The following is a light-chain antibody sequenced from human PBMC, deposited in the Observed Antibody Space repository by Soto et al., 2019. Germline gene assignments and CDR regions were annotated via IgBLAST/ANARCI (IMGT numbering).Light chain of an antibody. Sequence: EIVLTQSPGTLSLSPGERATLSCRASQSVSSSYLAWYQQKPGQAPRLLIYGASSTATGIPDRFSGSGSGTDFTLTISRLEPEDFAVYYCQHYGRSPLTFGGGTKVEIK. CDR3: QHYGRSPLT. J-gene: IGKJ4*01. CDR1: QSVSSSY. CDR2: GAS. V-gene: IGKV3-20*01.